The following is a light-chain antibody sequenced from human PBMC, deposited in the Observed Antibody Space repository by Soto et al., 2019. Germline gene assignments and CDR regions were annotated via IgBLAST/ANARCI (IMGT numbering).Light chain of an antibody. V-gene: IGKV3-15*01. J-gene: IGKJ1*01. CDR2: GAS. Sequence: EIVIAQSPATLSVSPGERATLSCRASQSVSSNLAWYQQKPGQAPRLLIYGASTRATGIPARFSGSGSGTEFTLIISSLQSEDSAVYYCQQYNSWLWTFGQGTKVDI. CDR1: QSVSSN. CDR3: QQYNSWLWT.